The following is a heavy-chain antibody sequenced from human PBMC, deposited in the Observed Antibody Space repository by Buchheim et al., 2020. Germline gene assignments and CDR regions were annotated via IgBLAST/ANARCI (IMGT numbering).Heavy chain of an antibody. CDR2: ISANSRTI. Sequence: EVKLVESGGGLVQPGGSLRLSCESSGFTFSTSTMSWVRQTLAKGLEWVSYISANSRTIYYADSVRGRFTVSRDNARNSLLLDMSSLRDEDSAVYYCATDYNESSGRGDYWGQGTL. CDR1: GFTFSTST. D-gene: IGHD4/OR15-4a*01. V-gene: IGHV3-48*02. CDR3: ATDYNESSGRGDY. J-gene: IGHJ4*02.